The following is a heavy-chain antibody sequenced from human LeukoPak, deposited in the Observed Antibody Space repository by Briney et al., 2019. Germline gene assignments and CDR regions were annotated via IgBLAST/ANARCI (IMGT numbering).Heavy chain of an antibody. J-gene: IGHJ5*02. CDR3: ARDRHYDASTVFDP. CDR1: GGTFSSYA. D-gene: IGHD3-3*01. V-gene: IGHV1-69*04. Sequence: ASVKVSCKASGGTFSSYAISWVRQAPGQGLEWMGRIIPILGIANYAQKFQGRVTITADKSTSTAYMELSSLRSEDTAVYYCARDRHYDASTVFDPWGQGTLVTVSS. CDR2: IIPILGIA.